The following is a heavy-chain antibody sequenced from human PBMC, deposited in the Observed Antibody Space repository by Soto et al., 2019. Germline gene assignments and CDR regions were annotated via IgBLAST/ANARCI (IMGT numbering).Heavy chain of an antibody. D-gene: IGHD3-22*01. Sequence: GASVKVSCKASGGTFSSYAISWVRQAPGQGLEWMGGIIPIFGTANYAQEFQGRVTITADESTSTAYMELSSLRSEDTAVYYCAMGTYYYDSSGYYPLDYWGQGTLVTVSS. J-gene: IGHJ4*02. CDR1: GGTFSSYA. CDR2: IIPIFGTA. V-gene: IGHV1-69*13. CDR3: AMGTYYYDSSGYYPLDY.